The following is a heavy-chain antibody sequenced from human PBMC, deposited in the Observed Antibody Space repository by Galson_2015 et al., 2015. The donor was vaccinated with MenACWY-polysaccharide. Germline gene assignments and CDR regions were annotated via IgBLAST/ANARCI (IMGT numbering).Heavy chain of an antibody. J-gene: IGHJ3*02. CDR3: AREGSRIVSHAFDT. V-gene: IGHV3-33*01. CDR2: IQYDAVYK. CDR1: TVTFRGSG. D-gene: IGHD3-16*02. Sequence: SLRLSCAASTVTFRGSGTHWVRQAPGKGLEWVAVIQYDAVYKQYLDSVKGRFSVSRDNSKSTLYLEMNNLRAEDTALYYCAREGSRIVSHAFDTWGQGTMVIVSS.